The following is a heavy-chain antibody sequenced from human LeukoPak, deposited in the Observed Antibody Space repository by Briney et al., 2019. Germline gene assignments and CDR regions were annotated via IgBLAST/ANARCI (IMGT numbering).Heavy chain of an antibody. CDR3: ARVPHYEDIVVVPAAMYYYYGMDV. V-gene: IGHV1-69*13. Sequence: GASVKVSCKASGYTFISFYLHWVRQAPGQGLEWMGGIIPIFGTANYAQKFQGRVTITADESTSTAYMELSSLRSEDTAVYYCARVPHYEDIVVVPAAMYYYYGMDVWGQGTTVTVSS. D-gene: IGHD2-2*01. CDR2: IIPIFGTA. J-gene: IGHJ6*02. CDR1: GYTFISFY.